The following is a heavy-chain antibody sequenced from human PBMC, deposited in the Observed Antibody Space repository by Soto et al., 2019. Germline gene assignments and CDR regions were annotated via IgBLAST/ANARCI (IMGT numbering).Heavy chain of an antibody. V-gene: IGHV4-31*03. CDR1: GGSISSGGYY. D-gene: IGHD1-26*01. CDR3: ARVDTSMGATCASY. CDR2: IYYSGST. J-gene: IGHJ4*02. Sequence: QVQLQESGPGLVKPSQTLSLTCTVSGGSISSGGYYWSWIRQHPGKGLEWIGYIYYSGSTYYNPSLKSRVTISVDMSKNQFSLKLSSVTAADTAVYYCARVDTSMGATCASYWGQGTLVTVSS.